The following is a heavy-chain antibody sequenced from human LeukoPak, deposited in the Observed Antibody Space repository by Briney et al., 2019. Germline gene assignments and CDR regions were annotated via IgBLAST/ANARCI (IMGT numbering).Heavy chain of an antibody. CDR2: IYTSGST. Sequence: SQTLSLTCTVSGGSISSGSYYWSWIRQPAGKGLEWIGRIYTSGSTNYNPSLKSRVTISVDTSKNQFSLKLSSVTVADTAVYYCARTVAIAAAGFDYWGQGTLVTVSS. D-gene: IGHD6-13*01. V-gene: IGHV4-61*02. J-gene: IGHJ4*02. CDR1: GGSISSGSYY. CDR3: ARTVAIAAAGFDY.